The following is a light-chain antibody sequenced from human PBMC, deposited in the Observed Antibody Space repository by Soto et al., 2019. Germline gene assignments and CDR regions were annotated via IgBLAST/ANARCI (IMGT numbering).Light chain of an antibody. V-gene: IGKV4-1*01. CDR3: QQYYRPWT. J-gene: IGKJ1*01. Sequence: DIVMTQSPDSLAVSLGERATINCKSSQSVLYSSNTKNYLAWYQQKPGQPPKLLIYWTSTRESGVPDRFSGSGAGTDVTLTISSLQAEDVAVYYCQQYYRPWTCGPGTNEEIK. CDR1: QSVLYSSNTKNY. CDR2: WTS.